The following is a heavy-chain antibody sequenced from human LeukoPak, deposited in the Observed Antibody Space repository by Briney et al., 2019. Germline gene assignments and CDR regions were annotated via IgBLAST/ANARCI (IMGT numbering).Heavy chain of an antibody. CDR3: ARDRGGYGSFDY. CDR2: ISSSGGAT. J-gene: IGHJ4*02. D-gene: IGHD3-10*01. V-gene: IGHV3-23*01. Sequence: GGTLRLSFSASGFTFSSYGISSVCQAPGKGLEVVSAISSSGGATYYTESVKGRFRISRDNSKNTLYLQMNSLRADDTAVYWCARDRGGYGSFDYWGQGTLVTVSS. CDR1: GFTFSSYG.